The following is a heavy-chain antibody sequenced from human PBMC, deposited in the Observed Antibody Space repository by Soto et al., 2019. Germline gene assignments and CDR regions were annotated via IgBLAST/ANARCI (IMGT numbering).Heavy chain of an antibody. Sequence: QVQLVQSGAEVKKPGASVKVSCEASVYTFTTYCIHWVRQAPGQGLEWMGNINPSGDSTTYAEKFLGSLTITRLTPRSTVYMALSSLRSGDTAVYYCARGPNSSTYSWFDPWGQGTLVTVSS. CDR2: INPSGDST. D-gene: IGHD6-6*01. CDR1: VYTFTTYC. J-gene: IGHJ5*02. V-gene: IGHV1-46*01. CDR3: ARGPNSSTYSWFDP.